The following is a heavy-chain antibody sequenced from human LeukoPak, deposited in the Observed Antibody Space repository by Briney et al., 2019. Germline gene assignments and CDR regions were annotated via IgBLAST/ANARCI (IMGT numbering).Heavy chain of an antibody. CDR2: ISAYNGNT. CDR1: GYTFTNYY. J-gene: IGHJ3*02. V-gene: IGHV1-18*04. D-gene: IGHD3-10*01. Sequence: ASVKVSCKASGYTFTNYYIHWVRQAPGQGLEWMGWISAYNGNTNYAQKLQGRVTMTTDTSTSTAYMELRSLRSDDTAVYYCASGGGVMVRGAFDIWGQGTMVTVSS. CDR3: ASGGGVMVRGAFDI.